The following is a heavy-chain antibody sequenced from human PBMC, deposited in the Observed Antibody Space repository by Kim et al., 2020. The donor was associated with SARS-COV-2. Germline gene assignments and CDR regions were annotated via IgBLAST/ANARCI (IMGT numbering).Heavy chain of an antibody. CDR2: IYYSGST. CDR1: GGSISSSSYY. Sequence: SETLSLTCTVSGGSISSSSYYWGWIRQPPGKGLEWIGSIYYSGSTYYNPSLKSRVTISVDTSKNQFSLKLSSVTAADTAVYYCARVGPTPEDYYDSSGYYVHDAFDIWGQGTMVTVSS. D-gene: IGHD3-22*01. V-gene: IGHV4-39*07. J-gene: IGHJ3*02. CDR3: ARVGPTPEDYYDSSGYYVHDAFDI.